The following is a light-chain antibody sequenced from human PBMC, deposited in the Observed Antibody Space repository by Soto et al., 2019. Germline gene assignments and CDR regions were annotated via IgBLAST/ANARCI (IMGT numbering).Light chain of an antibody. V-gene: IGKV1-5*01. Sequence: IQMTLTTSKLSGAGGDRGTRRCRASQRISSWLAWYQHKPGKAPKLLIYDASNLDSGVPSRFSGSGSGTEFSLTISSLPPDDCATYYCQQYENYWTFGQGTRLDIK. J-gene: IGKJ1*01. CDR1: QRISSW. CDR2: DAS. CDR3: QQYENYWT.